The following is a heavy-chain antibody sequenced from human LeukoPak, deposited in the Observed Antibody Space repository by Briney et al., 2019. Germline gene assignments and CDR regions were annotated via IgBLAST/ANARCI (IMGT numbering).Heavy chain of an antibody. CDR3: ARGFDWLEYYFDY. J-gene: IGHJ4*02. CDR2: INPNTGGT. V-gene: IGHV1-2*02. CDR1: GYPFTGYY. D-gene: IGHD3-9*01. Sequence: GASVKVSCKASGYPFTGYYIHWMRQAPGQGLEWMGWINPNTGGTNYAQKFQGRVTMTRDTSISTAYMEVNRLRSDDTALYYCARGFDWLEYYFDYWGQGTLVTVFS.